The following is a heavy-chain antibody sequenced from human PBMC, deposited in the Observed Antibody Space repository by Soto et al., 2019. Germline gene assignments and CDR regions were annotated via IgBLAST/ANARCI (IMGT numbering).Heavy chain of an antibody. J-gene: IGHJ4*02. CDR3: TRANWYSEY. D-gene: IGHD7-27*01. CDR2: IYYNGNT. V-gene: IGHV4-59*11. CDR1: GGSISNHY. Sequence: SETLSLTCTVSGGSISNHYWSWIRQPSGKGLEWIGYIYYNGNTNYSPPLKSRVTMSVDTSKNQISLKLSSVTAADTAVYYCTRANWYSEYWGQGTLVTVSS.